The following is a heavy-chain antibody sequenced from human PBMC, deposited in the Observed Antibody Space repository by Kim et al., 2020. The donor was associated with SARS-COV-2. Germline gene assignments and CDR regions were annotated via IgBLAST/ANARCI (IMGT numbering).Heavy chain of an antibody. D-gene: IGHD2-2*01. CDR3: ATGIVVVPAAPFDP. Sequence: ASVKVSCKASGYTFTGYYMHWVRQAPGQGLEWMGWINPNSGGTNYAQKFQGRVTMTRDTSISTAYMELSRLRSDDTAVYYCATGIVVVPAAPFDPWGQGTLVTVSS. CDR2: INPNSGGT. J-gene: IGHJ5*02. V-gene: IGHV1-2*02. CDR1: GYTFTGYY.